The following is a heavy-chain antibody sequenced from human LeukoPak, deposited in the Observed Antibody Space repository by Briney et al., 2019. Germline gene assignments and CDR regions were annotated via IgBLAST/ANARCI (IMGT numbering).Heavy chain of an antibody. CDR1: GFTVRNNY. V-gene: IGHV3-66*01. CDR3: ARDPPAVASNTYG. J-gene: IGHJ4*02. CDR2: IYSDGTT. Sequence: PGGSLRLSCAAPGFTVRNNYMNWVRQAPGKGLEWVSLIYSDGTTDYADSVRGRFTISRDNFENTLYLQMNSLRVEDTAIYYCARDPPAVASNTYGWGQGTLVTVSS. D-gene: IGHD6-13*01.